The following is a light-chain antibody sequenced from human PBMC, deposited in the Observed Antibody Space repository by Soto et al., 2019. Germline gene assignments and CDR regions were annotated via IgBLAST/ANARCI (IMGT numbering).Light chain of an antibody. J-gene: IGKJ2*01. CDR2: KAS. Sequence: DIQMTQSPSTLSASVGDRVTITCRASQSINNWLAWYQHKPGQAPKLLIYKASSLESGVPSRFSGSGSGTAFTLTITSLQPDDFATYYCQQYNDYLYTFGQGTQLQI. V-gene: IGKV1-5*03. CDR1: QSINNW. CDR3: QQYNDYLYT.